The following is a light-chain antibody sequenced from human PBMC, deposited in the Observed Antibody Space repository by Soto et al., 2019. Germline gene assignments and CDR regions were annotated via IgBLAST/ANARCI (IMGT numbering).Light chain of an antibody. CDR2: STS. CDR1: QSVGSSY. V-gene: IGKV3-20*01. Sequence: ENVLTQSPGTLSLSPGERATLSCRASQSVGSSYLAWYQQKPGQAPRLLIYSTSSRATDIPDRFSGSGSRTDFTLTISRLEPEDFAVYYCQQYDSPIWTFGQGTKVEIK. J-gene: IGKJ1*01. CDR3: QQYDSPIWT.